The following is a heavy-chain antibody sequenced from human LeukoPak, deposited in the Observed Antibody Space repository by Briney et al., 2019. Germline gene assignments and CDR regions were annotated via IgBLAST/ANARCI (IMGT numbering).Heavy chain of an antibody. CDR3: ATNYNY. Sequence: QPGGSLRVSCVASGFTFDDYDMPWVRQAPGKGLEWVAFINWNGDNSHYADSVKGRFTISRDNSKNSLFLQMSGLRIEDTALYYCATNYNYWGRGTLVTVSS. V-gene: IGHV3-43*01. CDR1: GFTFDDYD. J-gene: IGHJ4*02. CDR2: INWNGDNS.